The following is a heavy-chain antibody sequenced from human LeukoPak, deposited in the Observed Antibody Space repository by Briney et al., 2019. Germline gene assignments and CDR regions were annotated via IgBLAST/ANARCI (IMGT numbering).Heavy chain of an antibody. D-gene: IGHD3-22*01. Sequence: VGSLRLSCAASGFTFSSYAMSWVRQAPGKGLEWVSTIRYNGDTTYYTDSVKGRFTISRDNSKNTLYLQMNSLRAEDTAVFYCAKTHGSGYCFDYWGQGTLVTVSS. J-gene: IGHJ4*02. CDR3: AKTHGSGYCFDY. CDR1: GFTFSSYA. V-gene: IGHV3-23*01. CDR2: IRYNGDTT.